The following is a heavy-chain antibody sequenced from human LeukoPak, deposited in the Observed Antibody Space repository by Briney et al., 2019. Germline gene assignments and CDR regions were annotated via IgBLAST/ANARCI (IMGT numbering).Heavy chain of an antibody. Sequence: SETLSLTCAVSGGSISSSNWWSWVRQPPGKGLEWIGEIYHSGSTNYNPSLKSRVTISVDKSKNQFSLKLSSVTAADTAVYYCAREGDSSGWFGGLDYWGQGTLVTVSS. D-gene: IGHD6-19*01. V-gene: IGHV4-4*02. CDR1: GGSISSSNW. CDR3: AREGDSSGWFGGLDY. CDR2: IYHSGST. J-gene: IGHJ4*02.